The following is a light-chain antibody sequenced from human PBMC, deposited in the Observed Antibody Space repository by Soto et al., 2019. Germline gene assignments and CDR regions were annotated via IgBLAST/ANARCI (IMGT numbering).Light chain of an antibody. J-gene: IGKJ1*01. CDR3: LPDHSLPPT. CDR2: AAS. Sequence: DIQMTQSPSSLSASVGDGVTVTCRASQDIRNDLGWYQQKPVKAPKRLIYAASSLQSGIPSRFSGSESETEFTPTISSPQPEDSPTADYLPDHSLPPTFGQGTKVEIK. CDR1: QDIRND. V-gene: IGKV1-17*01.